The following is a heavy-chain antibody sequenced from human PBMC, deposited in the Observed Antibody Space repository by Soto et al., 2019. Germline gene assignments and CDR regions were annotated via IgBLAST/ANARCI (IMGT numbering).Heavy chain of an antibody. V-gene: IGHV4-59*08. CDR1: GGSISTYY. Sequence: SETLSLTCTVSGGSISTYYWSWIRQPPGKGLEWIGYIYYSGSTYYNPSLKSRVTISVDTSKNQFSLKLSSVTAADTAVYYCARVVAATLDAFDIWGQGTMVTVSS. CDR3: ARVVAATLDAFDI. J-gene: IGHJ3*02. CDR2: IYYSGST. D-gene: IGHD2-15*01.